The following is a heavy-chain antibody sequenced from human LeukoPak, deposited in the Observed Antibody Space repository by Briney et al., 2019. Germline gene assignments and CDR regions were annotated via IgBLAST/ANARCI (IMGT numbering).Heavy chain of an antibody. J-gene: IGHJ3*01. Sequence: SETLSLTCTVSGGSITSSNYYWGWIRQPPGKGLEWIGSIYYSGSTYYNPSLKSRVTISIDTSKNQFSLKLKSVTAADTAVYYCARTYYYGSGSYYDSRDGFDVWGQGTMVTVSS. D-gene: IGHD3-10*01. V-gene: IGHV4-39*01. CDR3: ARTYYYGSGSYYDSRDGFDV. CDR1: GGSITSSNYY. CDR2: IYYSGST.